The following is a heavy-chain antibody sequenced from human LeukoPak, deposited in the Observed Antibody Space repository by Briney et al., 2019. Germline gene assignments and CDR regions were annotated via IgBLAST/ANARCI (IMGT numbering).Heavy chain of an antibody. J-gene: IGHJ6*03. CDR3: ASFPRSPIRGVIFFYYYYMDV. V-gene: IGHV4-59*01. CDR2: IYYSGST. Sequence: SETLSLTCTVSGGSISSYYWSWIRQPPGKGLGWIGYIYYSGSTNYNPSLKSRVTISVDTSKNQFSLKLSSVTAADTAVYYCASFPRSPIRGVIFFYYYYMDVWGKGTTVTVSS. D-gene: IGHD3-10*01. CDR1: GGSISSYY.